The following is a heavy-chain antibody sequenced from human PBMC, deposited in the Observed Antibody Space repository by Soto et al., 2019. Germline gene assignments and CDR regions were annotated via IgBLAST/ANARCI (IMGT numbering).Heavy chain of an antibody. D-gene: IGHD3-10*01. CDR1: GGSISSGGYY. Sequence: PSETLSLTCTVSGGSISSGGYYWSWIRQHPGKGLEWIGYIYYSGSTYYNPSLKSRVTISVDTSKNQFSLNLISVTAADTAVYYCARDADFGSGKSKFWAFDIWGQGTMVTVSS. J-gene: IGHJ3*02. CDR3: ARDADFGSGKSKFWAFDI. CDR2: IYYSGST. V-gene: IGHV4-31*03.